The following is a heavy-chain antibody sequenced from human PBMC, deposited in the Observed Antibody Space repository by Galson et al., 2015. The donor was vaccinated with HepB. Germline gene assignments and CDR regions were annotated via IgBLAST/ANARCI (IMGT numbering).Heavy chain of an antibody. D-gene: IGHD5-24*01. J-gene: IGHJ4*02. CDR1: GFTVHTR. V-gene: IGHV3-53*01. Sequence: SLRLSCAASGFTVHTRTSWFRQAPGKGLEWVSVIYGRGNTYYADSVKGRFTISRDNSKNTLYLQMNSLGAEDTAMYYRAREREGNPEAEFWGQGTLVTVSS. CDR3: AREREGNPEAEF. CDR2: IYGRGNT.